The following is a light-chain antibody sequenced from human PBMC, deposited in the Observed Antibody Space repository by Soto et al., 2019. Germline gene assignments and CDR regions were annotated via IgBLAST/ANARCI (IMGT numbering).Light chain of an antibody. J-gene: IGKJ1*01. CDR1: ETVNKN. Sequence: VMTQSPATLSVSPGERTTLSCRASETVNKNLVWYQQQPGQAPRLLMFGASTRATGIPARFSGGGSGTEFTLTISSLQSEDFAVYYCQQYNKWPGTFGQGTKVEI. CDR2: GAS. CDR3: QQYNKWPGT. V-gene: IGKV3-15*01.